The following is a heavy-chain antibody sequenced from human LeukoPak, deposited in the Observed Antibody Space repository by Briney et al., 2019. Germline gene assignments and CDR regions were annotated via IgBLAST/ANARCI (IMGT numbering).Heavy chain of an antibody. Sequence: ASVKVSCKASGGTFSSYAISWVRQAPGQGLEWMGGIIPIFGTANYAQKFQGRVTMTRDMSTSTVYMELSSLGSEDTAVYYCARGVITMVRGVTYWFDPWGQGTLVTVSS. D-gene: IGHD3-10*01. CDR3: ARGVITMVRGVTYWFDP. CDR1: GGTFSSYA. V-gene: IGHV1-69*05. CDR2: IIPIFGTA. J-gene: IGHJ5*02.